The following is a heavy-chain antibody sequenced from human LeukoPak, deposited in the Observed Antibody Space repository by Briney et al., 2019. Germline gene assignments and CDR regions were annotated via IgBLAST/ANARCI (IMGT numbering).Heavy chain of an antibody. J-gene: IGHJ3*02. CDR2: ITSRSDI. V-gene: IGHV3-69-1*01. CDR3: ARALIVAAGTCPFDI. D-gene: IGHD6-13*01. CDR1: GFTFSNYN. Sequence: GGSLRLSCAASGFTFSNYNMNWVRQAPGKGLEWVSSITSRSDIFYADSVKGRFTISRDNAKNSLFLQMDGLRAKDTAVYYCARALIVAAGTCPFDIWGQGTTVTVSS.